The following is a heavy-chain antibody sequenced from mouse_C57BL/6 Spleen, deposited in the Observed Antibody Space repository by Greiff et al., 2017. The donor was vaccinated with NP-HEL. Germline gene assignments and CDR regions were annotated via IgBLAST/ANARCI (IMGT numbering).Heavy chain of an antibody. J-gene: IGHJ2*01. CDR2: IHPNSGST. V-gene: IGHV1-64*01. D-gene: IGHD4-1*01. CDR1: GYTFTSSW. Sequence: QVQLQQPGAELVKPGASVKLSCKASGYTFTSSWLHWVQQRPGQGLEWIGMIHPNSGSTNYNEKFKSKATLTVDKSSSTAYMQLSSLTSEDSAVYYGARDWERGNYFDYWGQGTTLTVSS. CDR3: ARDWERGNYFDY.